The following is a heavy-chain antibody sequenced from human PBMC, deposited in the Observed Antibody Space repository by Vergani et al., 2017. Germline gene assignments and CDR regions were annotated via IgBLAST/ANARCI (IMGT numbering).Heavy chain of an antibody. V-gene: IGHV2-5*01. CDR3: VHRLGYFDWDGAFDV. D-gene: IGHD3-9*01. CDR1: GFSLTTGGEG. Sequence: QITLRESGPTLVKPTQPLTLTCTFSGFSLTTGGEGVGWIRQPPGRALEWLAFVYWNDDERYSPSLKSRVTITKDTSKNEVILTMATMDPVDTATYYCVHRLGYFDWDGAFDVWGQGTMVTVSS. CDR2: VYWNDDE. J-gene: IGHJ3*01.